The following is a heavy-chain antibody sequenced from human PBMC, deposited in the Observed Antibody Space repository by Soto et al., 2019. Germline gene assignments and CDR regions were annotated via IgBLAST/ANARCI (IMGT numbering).Heavy chain of an antibody. V-gene: IGHV3-66*01. Sequence: EVQLVESGGGLVQPGGSLRLSCAASGFTVSSNYMSWVRQAPGKGLEWVSVIYSGGTTYYADSVKGRFTISRDNPKNTLDLQMNSLSAEDTAVYYCARNGDSSDYRGWFDPWGQGTLVTVSS. CDR3: ARNGDSSDYRGWFDP. J-gene: IGHJ5*02. CDR2: IYSGGTT. CDR1: GFTVSSNY. D-gene: IGHD3-22*01.